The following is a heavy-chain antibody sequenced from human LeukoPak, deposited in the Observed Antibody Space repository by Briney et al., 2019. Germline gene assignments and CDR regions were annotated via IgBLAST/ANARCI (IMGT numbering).Heavy chain of an antibody. D-gene: IGHD5-12*01. CDR2: STSSSYI. Sequence: GGSLRLSCAASGFTFSTYSMNWVRQAPGKGLEWVSFSTSSSYIYSADSVKGRFSISRDNAKNSLYLQINSLRAEDTAVYYCARDPFSGYDLGNWFDPWGQGTLVTVSS. J-gene: IGHJ5*02. CDR1: GFTFSTYS. V-gene: IGHV3-21*01. CDR3: ARDPFSGYDLGNWFDP.